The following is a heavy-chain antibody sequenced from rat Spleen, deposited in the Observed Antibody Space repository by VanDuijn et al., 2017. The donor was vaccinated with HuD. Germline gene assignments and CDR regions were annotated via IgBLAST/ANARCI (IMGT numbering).Heavy chain of an antibody. Sequence: QVQLKESGPGLVQPSQTLSLTCTVSGFSLTSNGVSWVRQPPGKGLEWIAAISSGGSTYYNSALKSRLSINRDTSKSQVFLKMNSLQTEDTALYYCTRGTGFDYWGQGVMVTVSS. CDR3: TRGTGFDY. CDR2: ISSGGST. J-gene: IGHJ2*01. CDR1: GFSLTSNG. D-gene: IGHD4-2*01. V-gene: IGHV2S12*01.